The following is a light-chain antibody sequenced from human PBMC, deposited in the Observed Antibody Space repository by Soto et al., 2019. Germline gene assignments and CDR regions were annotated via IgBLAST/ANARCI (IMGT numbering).Light chain of an antibody. V-gene: IGKV1-27*01. CDR2: AAS. CDR3: QSYNGAST. J-gene: IGKJ1*01. Sequence: DIQMTQSPSSLSASVGDRVTITCRASQGISHFLAWYQQKPGQVPMLLIYAASTLLPGVPSRCSGSGSGTDFSLTISRVQAEDVATYYWQSYNGASTFGQGTKVEI. CDR1: QGISHF.